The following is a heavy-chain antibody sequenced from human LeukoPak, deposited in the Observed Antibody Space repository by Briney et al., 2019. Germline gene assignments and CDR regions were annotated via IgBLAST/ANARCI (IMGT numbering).Heavy chain of an antibody. V-gene: IGHV4-59*08. CDR2: IYYSGST. Sequence: PSETLSLTCTVSGGSISSYYWSWIRQPPGKGLEWIGYIYYSGSTNYNPSLKSRVTISVDTSKNQFSLKLSSVTAADTAVYYCARRATSSSSPFDYWGQGTLVTASS. D-gene: IGHD6-6*01. CDR1: GGSISSYY. J-gene: IGHJ4*02. CDR3: ARRATSSSSPFDY.